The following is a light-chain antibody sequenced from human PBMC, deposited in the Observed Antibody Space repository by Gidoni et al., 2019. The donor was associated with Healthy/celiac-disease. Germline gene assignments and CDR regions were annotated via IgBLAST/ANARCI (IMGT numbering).Light chain of an antibody. Sequence: DIQMTQSPSSLSASVGDRVTITCQASQDISNYLNWYQPKPGKAPKLLIYDASNLETGVPSRFSGSGSGTDFTFTISSLQPEEIATYYCQQYDNLPLTFGGXTKVEIK. J-gene: IGKJ4*01. V-gene: IGKV1-33*01. CDR1: QDISNY. CDR3: QQYDNLPLT. CDR2: DAS.